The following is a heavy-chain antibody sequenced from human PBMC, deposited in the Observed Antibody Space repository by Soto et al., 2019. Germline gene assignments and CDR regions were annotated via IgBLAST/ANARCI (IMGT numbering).Heavy chain of an antibody. V-gene: IGHV1-69*12. J-gene: IGHJ4*02. CDR2: IIPNIGTT. D-gene: IGHD5-12*01. CDR1: GDTFTIFA. Sequence: QVQLVQSGAEVKKPGSSVKVSCKASGDTFTIFALSLVRQAPGQGLEWMGGIIPNIGTTNCAQRFQGRITTTGDEATGTAYMELSSLKSEDTAIYYRARDLGSGYDPGDYWGQGTLVTVSS. CDR3: ARDLGSGYDPGDY.